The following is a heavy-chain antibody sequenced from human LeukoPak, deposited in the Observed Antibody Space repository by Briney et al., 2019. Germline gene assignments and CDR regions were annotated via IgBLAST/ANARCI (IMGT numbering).Heavy chain of an antibody. CDR2: ISYDGSNK. V-gene: IGHV3-30*04. CDR1: GFTFSSYA. CDR3: ARSSGLYSRFDF. Sequence: PGRSLRLSCAASGFTFSSYAMHWVPQAPGKGLEWVAVISYDGSNKYYADSVKGRFTISRDNSKNTLYLQMNSPRAEDMAVYYCARSSGLYSRFDFWGQGTLVTVSS. D-gene: IGHD6-19*01. J-gene: IGHJ4*02.